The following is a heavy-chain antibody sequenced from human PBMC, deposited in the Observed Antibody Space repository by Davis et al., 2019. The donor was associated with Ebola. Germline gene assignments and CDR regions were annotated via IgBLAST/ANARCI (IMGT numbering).Heavy chain of an antibody. J-gene: IGHJ3*02. CDR2: ISAYNGNT. CDR1: GYTFKNSA. V-gene: IGHV1-18*01. D-gene: IGHD5-12*01. Sequence: AASVQVSCKASGYTFKNSAISSVRQAPGQGLEWMGWISAYNGNTAYAQILQGRVTVTMDTSTTTVYMDLSSLRSEDTALYYCTTPGGQDSGYDVFDIWGQGTMVTVSS. CDR3: TTPGGQDSGYDVFDI.